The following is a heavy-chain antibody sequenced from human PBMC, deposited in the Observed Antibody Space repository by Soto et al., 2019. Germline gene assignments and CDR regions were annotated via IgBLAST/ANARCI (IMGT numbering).Heavy chain of an antibody. CDR3: ARGDCSGGSCYSSWFDP. D-gene: IGHD2-15*01. CDR1: GYTFTGYY. V-gene: IGHV1-2*02. CDR2: INPNSGDT. J-gene: IGHJ5*02. Sequence: ASVKVSCKASGYTFTGYYMHWVRQAPGQGLEWMGWINPNSGDTNYAQKFQGRVTMTRDTSISTAYMELSRLRSDDTAVYYCARGDCSGGSCYSSWFDPWGQGTLVTVSS.